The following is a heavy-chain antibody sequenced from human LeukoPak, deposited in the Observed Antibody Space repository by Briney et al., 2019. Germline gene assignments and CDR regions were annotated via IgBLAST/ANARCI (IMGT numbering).Heavy chain of an antibody. CDR2: IYSGGST. D-gene: IGHD4-17*01. CDR1: GFTVSSNY. J-gene: IGHJ1*01. V-gene: IGHV3-53*01. Sequence: GGSLRLSCAASGFTVSSNYVSWVRQAPGKGLEWASVIYSGGSTYYADSVKGRFTISRDNSKNTLYLQMNSLRAEDTAVYYCARDGNDYGDYEYFQHWGQGTLVTVSS. CDR3: ARDGNDYGDYEYFQH.